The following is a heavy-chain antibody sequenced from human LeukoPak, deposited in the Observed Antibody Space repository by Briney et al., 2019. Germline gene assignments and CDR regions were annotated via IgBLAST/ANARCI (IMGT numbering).Heavy chain of an antibody. J-gene: IGHJ4*02. CDR2: INHSGST. V-gene: IGHV4-34*01. Sequence: SETLSLTCAVYGGSFSGYYWSWIRQPPGKGLEWIREINHSGSTNYNPSLKSRVTISVDTSKNQFSLKLSSVTAADTAVYYCAARPYSSGWYEGFRRFDYWGQGTLVTVSS. CDR3: AARPYSSGWYEGFRRFDY. D-gene: IGHD6-19*01. CDR1: GGSFSGYY.